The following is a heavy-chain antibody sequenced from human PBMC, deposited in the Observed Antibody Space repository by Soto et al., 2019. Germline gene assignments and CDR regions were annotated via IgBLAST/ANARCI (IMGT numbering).Heavy chain of an antibody. V-gene: IGHV3-21*01. J-gene: IGHJ4*02. Sequence: EVQLVESGGGLVRPGGSLRLSCAASGFTFSTYSMNWVRQAPGKGLEWVSSISSSSSYIYYADSVKGRFTISRDNAKNSLYLQMNSLRAADTAVYYCERDLPNLPGGALGGQGALVTVSS. D-gene: IGHD3-10*01. CDR2: ISSSSSYI. CDR1: GFTFSTYS. CDR3: ERDLPNLPGGAL.